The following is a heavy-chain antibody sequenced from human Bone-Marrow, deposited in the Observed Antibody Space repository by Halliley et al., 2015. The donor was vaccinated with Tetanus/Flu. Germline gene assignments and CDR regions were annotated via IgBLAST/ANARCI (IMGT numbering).Heavy chain of an antibody. D-gene: IGHD2-15*01. CDR3: ARSASETGFYGLDV. V-gene: IGHV5-51*01. CDR2: LAPEDPDT. Sequence: RGILAPEDPDTRYSPAFQGQVTISVDTAIKTAYLQWRSLKASDTAMYYCARSASETGFYGLDVWGQGTTVIVSS. J-gene: IGHJ6*02.